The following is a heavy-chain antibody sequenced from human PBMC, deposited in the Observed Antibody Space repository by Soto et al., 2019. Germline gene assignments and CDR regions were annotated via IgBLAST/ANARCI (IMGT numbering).Heavy chain of an antibody. J-gene: IGHJ4*02. CDR3: SKNYYCDS. CDR1: GFTFSNYA. CDR2: INIVGGNT. Sequence: VQLLESGGDLVQPGGSLRLSCAASGFTFSNYAMSWVRQAPGKALEWVSSINIVGGNTNYADSVRGRFTMSRDESKNTVFLQMNGLRAEDTAIYYCSKNYYCDSWGQGTLVTVSS. V-gene: IGHV3-23*01.